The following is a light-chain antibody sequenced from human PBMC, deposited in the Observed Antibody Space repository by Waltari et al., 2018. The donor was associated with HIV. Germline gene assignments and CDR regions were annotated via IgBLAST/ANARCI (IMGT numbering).Light chain of an antibody. CDR1: SSKIGAGYD. Sequence: QSVLTQPPSVSGAQGQGVTISCTGSSSKIGAGYDVHWYRHLPGTAPKLLIQENSKLPSGVPDRFSGSRSGTSASLSISGLQADDEADYYCQSYDSTLSGPRVFGTGTKVTVL. CDR3: QSYDSTLSGPRV. CDR2: ENS. V-gene: IGLV1-40*01. J-gene: IGLJ1*01.